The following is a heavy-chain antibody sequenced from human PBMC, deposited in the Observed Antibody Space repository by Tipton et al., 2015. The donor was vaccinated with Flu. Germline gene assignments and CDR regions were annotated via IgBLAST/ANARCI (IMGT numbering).Heavy chain of an antibody. V-gene: IGHV3-23*01. CDR2: ISGNGRDT. J-gene: IGHJ4*02. CDR1: GFTFSLYA. D-gene: IGHD3-16*01. CDR3: AKWPTFGVLVRPFEY. Sequence: SLRLSCAATGFTFSLYAMNWVRQAPGRGLEWVSVISGNGRDTSYADSVKGRFTVSRDNSKNTLYLQMNSLRGDDTAVYYCAKWPTFGVLVRPFEYWGQGTRVTVSS.